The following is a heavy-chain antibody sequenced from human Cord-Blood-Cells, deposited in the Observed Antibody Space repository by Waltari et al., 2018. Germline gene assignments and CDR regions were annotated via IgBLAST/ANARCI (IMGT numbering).Heavy chain of an antibody. V-gene: IGHV4-39*01. Sequence: QLQLQESGPGLVKPSETLSLTCTVSGGSISSSSYYWGWIRQPPGKGLEGIGSIYYSRSTYYNPSLKSRVTISVDTSKNQFSLKLSSVTAADTAVYYCARRRSSSSWYFDLWGRGTLVTVSS. CDR2: IYYSRST. CDR3: ARRRSSSSWYFDL. D-gene: IGHD6-6*01. CDR1: GGSISSSSYY. J-gene: IGHJ2*01.